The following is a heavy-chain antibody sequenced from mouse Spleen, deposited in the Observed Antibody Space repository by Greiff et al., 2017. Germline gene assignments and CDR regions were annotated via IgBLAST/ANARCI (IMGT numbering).Heavy chain of an antibody. CDR3: ARALYYGSSVFDY. CDR2: ISYDGSN. V-gene: IGHV3-6*01. Sequence: EVQRVESGPGLVKPSQSLSLTCSVTGYSITSGYYWNWIRQFPGNKLEWMGYISYDGSNNYNPSLKNRISITRDTSKNQFFLKLNSVTTEDTATYYCARALYYGSSVFDYWGQGTTLTVSS. J-gene: IGHJ2*01. D-gene: IGHD1-1*01. CDR1: GYSITSGYY.